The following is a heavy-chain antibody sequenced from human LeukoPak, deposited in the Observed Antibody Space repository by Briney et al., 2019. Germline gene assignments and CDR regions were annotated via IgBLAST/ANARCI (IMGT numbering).Heavy chain of an antibody. Sequence: PGGSLRLSCAASGSMFSSYGMAWVRQAPGKGLEWVTNMNEDGSQKYYLESVKGRFSISRDNSKKSLYLQMNSLRAEDTAVYYCATYCSRTSCYEFDYWGQRTLVTVSS. D-gene: IGHD2-2*01. J-gene: IGHJ4*02. CDR1: GSMFSSYG. CDR3: ATYCSRTSCYEFDY. CDR2: MNEDGSQK. V-gene: IGHV3-7*01.